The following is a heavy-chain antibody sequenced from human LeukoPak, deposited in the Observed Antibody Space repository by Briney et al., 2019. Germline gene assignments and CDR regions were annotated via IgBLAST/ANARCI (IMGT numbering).Heavy chain of an antibody. CDR2: ISGSGGST. Sequence: GGSLRLSCAASGFTFSSYAMSWVRQAPGKGLEWVSAISGSGGSTYYADSVKGRFTISRDNSKNTLYLQMNSLRAEDTAVYYCAKDGRDYYDSSGYVDYWGQGTLVTVSS. CDR1: GFTFSSYA. J-gene: IGHJ4*02. CDR3: AKDGRDYYDSSGYVDY. V-gene: IGHV3-23*01. D-gene: IGHD3-22*01.